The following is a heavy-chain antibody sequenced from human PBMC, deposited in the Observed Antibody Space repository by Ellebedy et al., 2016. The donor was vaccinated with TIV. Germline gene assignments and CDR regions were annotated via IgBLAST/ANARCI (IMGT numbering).Heavy chain of an antibody. J-gene: IGHJ4*02. CDR3: ARCYYDSSGYYSFDY. D-gene: IGHD3-22*01. CDR2: TYYRSNWYN. V-gene: IGHV6-1*01. CDR1: GDSVSSNSAV. Sequence: SETLSLTCAISGDSVSSNSAVWNWIRQSPSRGLEWLGRTYYRSNWYNDYSVFVKSRITINPDTSKNQFSLQLNSVTPEDTAVYYCARCYYDSSGYYSFDYWGQGTLVTVSS.